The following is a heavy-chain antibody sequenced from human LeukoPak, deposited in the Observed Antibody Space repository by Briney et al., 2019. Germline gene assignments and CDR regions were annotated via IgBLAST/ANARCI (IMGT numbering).Heavy chain of an antibody. CDR2: INPSGGST. CDR3: ARDQGRITMIGYYYYGMDV. Sequence: GASVKVSCKASGYTFTSYYMHWVRQAPGQGLEWMGIINPSGGSTSYAQKFQGRVTMTRDTSTSTAYMELSSLRSEDTAVYYCARDQGRITMIGYYYYGMDVWGQGTTVTVSS. CDR1: GYTFTSYY. V-gene: IGHV1-46*01. D-gene: IGHD3-22*01. J-gene: IGHJ6*02.